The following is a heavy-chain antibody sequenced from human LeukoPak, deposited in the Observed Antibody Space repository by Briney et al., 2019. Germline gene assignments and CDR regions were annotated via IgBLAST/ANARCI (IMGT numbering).Heavy chain of an antibody. CDR1: GYTFTSYY. D-gene: IGHD1-26*01. V-gene: IGHV1-46*01. CDR3: ARDREPLQLHGLKWETDAFDI. J-gene: IGHJ3*02. Sequence: ASVKVSCKASGYTFTSYYMHWVRQAPGQGLDGMGIINPIDGSTSYAQKFQGRVTMTRDTSTSTVYMELSSLRSEDTAVYYCARDREPLQLHGLKWETDAFDIWGQGTMVTVSS. CDR2: INPIDGST.